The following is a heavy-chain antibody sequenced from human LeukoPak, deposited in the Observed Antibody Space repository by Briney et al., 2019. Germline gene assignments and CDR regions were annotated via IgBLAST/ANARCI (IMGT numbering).Heavy chain of an antibody. Sequence: GGSLRLSCAASGFTFSSYSMNWVRQAPGKGLEWVANIKQDGSEKYYADSVKGRFTISRDDAKNSLYLQMNSLRAEDTAVYYCARDPSGRYGVYWGQGTLVTVSS. D-gene: IGHD1-26*01. V-gene: IGHV3-7*01. CDR2: IKQDGSEK. CDR1: GFTFSSYS. J-gene: IGHJ4*02. CDR3: ARDPSGRYGVY.